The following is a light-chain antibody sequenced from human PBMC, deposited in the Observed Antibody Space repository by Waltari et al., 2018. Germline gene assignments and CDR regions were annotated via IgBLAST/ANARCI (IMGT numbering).Light chain of an antibody. V-gene: IGLV2-14*03. CDR2: DVS. Sequence: QSALTQPASVSGSPGQSITISCTGTRSDIGAYNFVSWYQLHPDKAPKLLIFDVSKPPSGISNRFSGSKSGNTASLTISGLQAEDEADYYCSSFSSSNNMVFGGGTSLTVL. CDR1: RSDIGAYNF. CDR3: SSFSSSNNMV. J-gene: IGLJ2*01.